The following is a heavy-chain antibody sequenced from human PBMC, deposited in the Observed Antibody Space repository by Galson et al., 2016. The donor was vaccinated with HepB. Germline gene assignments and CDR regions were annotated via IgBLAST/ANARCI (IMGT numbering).Heavy chain of an antibody. CDR2: TYYRSKWYN. J-gene: IGHJ5*02. CDR1: GDSVSSVAAI. V-gene: IGHV6-1*01. Sequence: CAISGDSVSSVAAIWNWMRQSPSGGLEWLGRTYYRSKWYNEGAPSVKGRITISPDTSKNQFSLQLSSVTPEDTAIYYCARAGAGNAAGLFDTWGQGTPVT. D-gene: IGHD4/OR15-4a*01. CDR3: ARAGAGNAAGLFDT.